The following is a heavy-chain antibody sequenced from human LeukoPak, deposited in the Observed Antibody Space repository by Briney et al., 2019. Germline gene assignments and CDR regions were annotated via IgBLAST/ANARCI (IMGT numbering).Heavy chain of an antibody. CDR3: AQIGCLEPAAFDL. J-gene: IGHJ3*01. CDR2: IDWDDDK. D-gene: IGHD1-1*01. V-gene: IGHV2-70*11. CDR1: GFSLRTSAMC. Sequence: SGPTLVNPTQTLTLTCSISGFSLRTSAMCVSWIRQPPGKALEWLARIDWDDDKYYSPSLKARLTISKDTSKSQVVLRMTDMDPVDTGTYYCAQIGCLEPAAFDLWDQGTMVTVSS.